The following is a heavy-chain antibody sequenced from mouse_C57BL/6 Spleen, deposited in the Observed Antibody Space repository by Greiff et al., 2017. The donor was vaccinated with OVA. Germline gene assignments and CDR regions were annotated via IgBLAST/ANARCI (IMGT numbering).Heavy chain of an antibody. CDR3: EREDDYDCFDY. J-gene: IGHJ2*01. V-gene: IGHV1-64*01. CDR2: IHPNSGST. D-gene: IGHD2-4*01. CDR1: GYTFTSYW. Sequence: QVQLQQPGAELVKPGASVKLSCKASGYTFTSYWMHWVKQRPGQGLEWIGMIHPNSGSTNYNEKFKSKATLTVDKSSSTAYMQLSSLTSEDSAGYYCEREDDYDCFDYWGQGTTLTVSS.